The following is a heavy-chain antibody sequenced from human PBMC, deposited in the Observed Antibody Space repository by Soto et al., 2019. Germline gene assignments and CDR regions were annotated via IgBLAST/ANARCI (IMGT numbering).Heavy chain of an antibody. V-gene: IGHV1-18*01. CDR2: ISAYNGNT. CDR3: ARTIGDYGTGWFDY. D-gene: IGHD4-17*01. J-gene: IGHJ4*02. CDR1: GYTFTSYG. Sequence: QVQLVQSGAEVKKPGASVKVSCKASGYTFTSYGISWVRQAPGQGLEWMGWISAYNGNTNYAQKLQGRVTMTTDTSTSKDYMDLRSLRSDDTAVYYCARTIGDYGTGWFDYWGQGTLVTGSS.